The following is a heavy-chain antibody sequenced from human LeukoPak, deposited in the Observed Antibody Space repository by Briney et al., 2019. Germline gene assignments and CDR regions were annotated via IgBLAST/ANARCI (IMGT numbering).Heavy chain of an antibody. J-gene: IGHJ4*02. CDR2: ISGSGGST. CDR3: AKELGYCSGGSCYSPGYYFDY. Sequence: PGGSLRLSCAASGFTFGSYAMSWVRQAPGKGLEWVSAISGSGGSTYYADSVKGRFTISRDNSKNTLYLQMNSLRAEDTAVYYCAKELGYCSGGSCYSPGYYFDYWGQGTLVTVSS. D-gene: IGHD2-15*01. CDR1: GFTFGSYA. V-gene: IGHV3-23*01.